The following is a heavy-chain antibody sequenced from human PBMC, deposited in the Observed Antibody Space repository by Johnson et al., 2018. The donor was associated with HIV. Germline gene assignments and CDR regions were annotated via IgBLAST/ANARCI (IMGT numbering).Heavy chain of an antibody. Sequence: DVQLVESGGGFVKPGGSLRLSCAASGFTIIRYWMHWVRQAPGKGPVWVSRINSDGSSTTYADSVKGRFTISRDNANNTLYLQMDSLRAEDTSVYYCAREAYYYDSSGPGGAFDIWGQGTMVTVSS. CDR2: INSDGSST. V-gene: IGHV3-74*01. CDR3: AREAYYYDSSGPGGAFDI. J-gene: IGHJ3*02. D-gene: IGHD3-22*01. CDR1: GFTIIRYW.